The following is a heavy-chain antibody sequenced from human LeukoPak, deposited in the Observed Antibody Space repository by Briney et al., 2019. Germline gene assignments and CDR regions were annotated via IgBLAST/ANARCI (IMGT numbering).Heavy chain of an antibody. CDR2: IKEDGSEK. V-gene: IGHV3-7*03. CDR1: GFTFRSYW. J-gene: IGHJ4*02. CDR3: ARAPIVGATFYFDY. Sequence: GGSLRLSCAASGFTFRSYWMSWVRQAPGKGLEWVANIKEDGSEKHYVDSVKGRFTISRDNAKNSLYLQMNSLRAADTAVYYCARAPIVGATFYFDYWGQGTLVTVSS. D-gene: IGHD1-26*01.